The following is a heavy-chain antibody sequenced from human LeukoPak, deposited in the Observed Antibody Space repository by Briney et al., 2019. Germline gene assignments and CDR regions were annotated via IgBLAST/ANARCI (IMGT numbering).Heavy chain of an antibody. Sequence: SETLSLTCTVSGGSISSGSYYWSWIRQPAGKGLEWIGRIYTSGSTNYNPSLKSRVTISVDTSKDQFFLKLSSVTAADTAVYYCAKEDSSSLFDPWGQGTLVTVSS. J-gene: IGHJ5*02. D-gene: IGHD6-13*01. CDR1: GGSISSGSYY. CDR2: IYTSGST. CDR3: AKEDSSSLFDP. V-gene: IGHV4-61*02.